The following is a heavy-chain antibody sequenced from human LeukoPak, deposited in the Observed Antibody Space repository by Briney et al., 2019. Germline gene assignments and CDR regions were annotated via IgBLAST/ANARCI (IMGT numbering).Heavy chain of an antibody. CDR3: VLYYDFRSGYYTGVDH. Sequence: PGGSLRLSCAASGFTFDDYAMHWVRQGPGKSLEWVSLINENGDIAYYGDSVRGRFTVSRDNAKNPLILQMNSLRVGDTAVYYCVLYYDFRSGYYTGVDHWGQGALVTVSS. CDR2: INENGDIA. D-gene: IGHD3-3*01. CDR1: GFTFDDYA. J-gene: IGHJ4*02. V-gene: IGHV3-43*02.